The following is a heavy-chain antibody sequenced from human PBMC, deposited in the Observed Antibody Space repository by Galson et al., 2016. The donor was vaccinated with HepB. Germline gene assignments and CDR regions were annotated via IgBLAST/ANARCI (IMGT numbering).Heavy chain of an antibody. CDR1: GYIFTDYW. CDR2: IDPSDSYT. J-gene: IGHJ4*02. D-gene: IGHD6-13*01. CDR3: ASLHGPGTAIV. V-gene: IGHV5-10-1*01. Sequence: QSGAEVKKTGESLRISCQGSGYIFTDYWISWVRQMPGKGLEWMGRIDPSDSYTNYSPSFQGHVTISADKSISTAYLQLNSLKASDTAMYYCASLHGPGTAIVWGQGTLVIVSS.